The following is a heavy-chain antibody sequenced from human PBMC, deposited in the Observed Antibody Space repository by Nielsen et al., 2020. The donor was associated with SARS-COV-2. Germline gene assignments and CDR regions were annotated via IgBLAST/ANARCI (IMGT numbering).Heavy chain of an antibody. CDR1: GFTFSSYS. V-gene: IGHV3-21*01. CDR2: ISSSSSYI. Sequence: GGSLRLSCAASGFTFSSYSMNWVRQAPGKGLEWVSSISSSSSYIYYADSVKGRFTISRDNAKNSLYLQMNSLRAEDTAVYYCARVSNWNYDAFDIWGQGTMVTVSS. J-gene: IGHJ3*02. D-gene: IGHD1-7*01. CDR3: ARVSNWNYDAFDI.